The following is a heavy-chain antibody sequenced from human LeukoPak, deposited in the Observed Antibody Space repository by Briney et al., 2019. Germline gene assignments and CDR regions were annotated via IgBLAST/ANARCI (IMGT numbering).Heavy chain of an antibody. J-gene: IGHJ4*02. CDR3: ASGITMVREIDY. V-gene: IGHV3-11*04. CDR1: GFTFSDYY. CDR2: ISSSGSTI. Sequence: PGRSLRLSCAASGFTFSDYYMSWIRQAPGKGLEWVSYISSSGSTIYYADSVKGRFTISRDNAKNSLYLQMNSLRAEDTAVYYCASGITMVREIDYWGQGTLVTVSS. D-gene: IGHD3-10*01.